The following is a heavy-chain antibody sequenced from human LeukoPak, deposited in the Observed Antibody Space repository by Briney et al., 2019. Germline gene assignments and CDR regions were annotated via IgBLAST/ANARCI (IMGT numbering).Heavy chain of an antibody. CDR1: GFTFSSYG. Sequence: GGSLRLSCAASGFTFSSYGMHWVRQAPGKGLKWVAVISYDGSNKYYADSVKGRFTISRDNSKITLYLQMNSLRAEDTAVYSCAKDLRVFSSSWSSFDYWGQGTLVTVSS. V-gene: IGHV3-30*18. CDR3: AKDLRVFSSSWSSFDY. J-gene: IGHJ4*02. D-gene: IGHD6-13*01. CDR2: ISYDGSNK.